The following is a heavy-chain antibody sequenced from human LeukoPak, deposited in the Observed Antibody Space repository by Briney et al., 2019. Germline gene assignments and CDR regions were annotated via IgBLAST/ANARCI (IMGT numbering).Heavy chain of an antibody. V-gene: IGHV3-53*01. CDR1: GFIVNNKY. J-gene: IGHJ3*02. D-gene: IGHD3-22*01. CDR2: IYNDGRT. Sequence: QPGGSLRLSCAASGFIVNNKYMTWVRQAPGKGLEWVSLIYNDGRTYYADSVKGRCTISRDNSKNTLYLQMNSLRVEDTAVYYCARGLFLSGYLDAFDIWGQGTVVTVSS. CDR3: ARGLFLSGYLDAFDI.